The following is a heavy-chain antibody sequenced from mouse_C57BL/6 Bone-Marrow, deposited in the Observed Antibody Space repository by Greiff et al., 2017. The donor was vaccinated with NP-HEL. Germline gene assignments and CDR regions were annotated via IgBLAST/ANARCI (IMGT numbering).Heavy chain of an antibody. D-gene: IGHD1-1*01. CDR1: GYTFTDYY. V-gene: IGHV1-26*01. CDR3: ARGRVITTVVAYDY. Sequence: EVQLQQSGPELVKPGASVKISCKASGYTFTDYYMNWVKQSHGKSLEWIGDINPNNGGTSYNQKFKGKATLTVDKSSSTAYMELRSLTSEDSAVYYCARGRVITTVVAYDYWGQGTTLTVSS. CDR2: INPNNGGT. J-gene: IGHJ2*01.